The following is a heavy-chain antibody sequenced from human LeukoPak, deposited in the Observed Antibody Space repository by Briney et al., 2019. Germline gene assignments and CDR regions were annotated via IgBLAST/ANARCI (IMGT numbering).Heavy chain of an antibody. CDR1: GYSFTSYW. CDR2: IYPGDSDT. D-gene: IGHD3-22*01. V-gene: IGHV5-51*01. J-gene: IGHJ4*02. Sequence: GESLKTSCKGSGYSFTSYWIGWVRQMPGKGLEWMGIIYPGDSDTRYSPSFQGQVTISADKSISTAYLQWSSLKASDTAMYYCARQGGGYYDSSGYYHHDYWGQGTLVTVSS. CDR3: ARQGGGYYDSSGYYHHDY.